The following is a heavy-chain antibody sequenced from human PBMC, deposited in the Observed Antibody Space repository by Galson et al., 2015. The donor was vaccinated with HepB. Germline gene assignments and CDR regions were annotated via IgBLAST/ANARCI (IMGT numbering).Heavy chain of an antibody. V-gene: IGHV1-69*13. CDR3: ARDFAPLAFDI. Sequence: SVKVSCKASGGTFSSYAISWVRQAPGQGLEWMGGIIPIFGTANYAQKFQGRVTITADESTSTAYMELSSLRSEDTAGDYWARDFAPLAFDIWGQGTMVTVSS. CDR1: GGTFSSYA. J-gene: IGHJ3*02. CDR2: IIPIFGTA.